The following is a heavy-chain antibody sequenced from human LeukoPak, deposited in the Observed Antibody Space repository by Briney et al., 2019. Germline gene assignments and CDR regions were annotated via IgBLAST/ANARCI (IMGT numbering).Heavy chain of an antibody. CDR2: INPSGGST. CDR3: ARDSTPYYYGSGSYPDY. V-gene: IGHV1-46*01. J-gene: IGHJ4*02. Sequence: ASVKVSCKASGYTFTSYYMHWVRQAPGQGLEWMGIINPSGGSTSYAQKFQGRVTMTRDTSTSTVYMELSSLRSEDTAVYYCARDSTPYYYGSGSYPDYWGQGTLVTVSS. CDR1: GYTFTSYY. D-gene: IGHD3-10*01.